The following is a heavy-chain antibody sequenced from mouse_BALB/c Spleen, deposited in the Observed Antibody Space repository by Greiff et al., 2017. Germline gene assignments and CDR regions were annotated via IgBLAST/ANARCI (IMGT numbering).Heavy chain of an antibody. V-gene: IGHV5-17*02. CDR3: ARSGLGQGYWYFDV. J-gene: IGHJ1*01. D-gene: IGHD3-3*01. CDR1: GFTFSSFG. Sequence: EVMLVESGGGLVQPGGSRKLSCAASGFTFSSFGMHWVRQAPEKGLEWVAYISSGSSTIYYADTVKGRFTISRDNPKNTLFLQMTSLRSEDTAMYYCARSGLGQGYWYFDVWGAGTTVTVSS. CDR2: ISSGSSTI.